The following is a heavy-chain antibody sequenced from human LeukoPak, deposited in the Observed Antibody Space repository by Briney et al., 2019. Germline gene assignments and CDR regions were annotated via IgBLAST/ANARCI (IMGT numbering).Heavy chain of an antibody. J-gene: IGHJ4*02. CDR3: ARVRRILYSSSWYYFDY. CDR2: INPNGGGT. CDR1: GYTFTGYY. D-gene: IGHD6-13*01. V-gene: IGHV1-2*06. Sequence: ASVKVSCKASGYTFTGYYMHWVRQAPGQGLEWMGRINPNGGGTNYAQKFQGRVTMTRDTSISTAYMELSRLRSDDTAVYYCARVRRILYSSSWYYFDYWGQGTLVTVSS.